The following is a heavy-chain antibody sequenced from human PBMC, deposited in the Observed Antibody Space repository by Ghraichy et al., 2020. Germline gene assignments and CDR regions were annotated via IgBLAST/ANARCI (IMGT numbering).Heavy chain of an antibody. CDR2: INSDGSST. CDR1: GFTFSSYW. V-gene: IGHV3-74*01. J-gene: IGHJ4*02. D-gene: IGHD6-19*01. Sequence: LSLTCAASGFTFSSYWMHWVRQAPGKGLVWVSRINSDGSSTTYADSVRGRFTISRDNAKNTLYLQMNSLRAEDTAVYYCARAEKSGYSSGWYHFDYWGQGTLVPVSS. CDR3: ARAEKSGYSSGWYHFDY.